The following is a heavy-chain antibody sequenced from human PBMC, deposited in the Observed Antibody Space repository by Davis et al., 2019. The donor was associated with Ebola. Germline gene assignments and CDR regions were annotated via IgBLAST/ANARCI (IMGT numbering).Heavy chain of an antibody. J-gene: IGHJ4*02. CDR3: ARIPHFWSGYDDY. D-gene: IGHD3-3*02. CDR1: GYRFTSYW. Sequence: KVPCKGSGYRFTSYWIGWVRQMPGKGLEWMGIIYPGDSDTRYSPSFQGQVTISADKSISTAYLQWSSLKASDTAMYYCARIPHFWSGYDDYWGQGTLVTVSS. V-gene: IGHV5-51*01. CDR2: IYPGDSDT.